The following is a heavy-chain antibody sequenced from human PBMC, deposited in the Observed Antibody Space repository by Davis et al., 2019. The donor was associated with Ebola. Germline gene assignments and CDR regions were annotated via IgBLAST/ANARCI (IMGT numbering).Heavy chain of an antibody. Sequence: GESLKISCAASGFTFSSYDMYWVRQAPGKGLEWVAVISYDGINKYYADSVKGRFTISRDNSKNTLYLQMNSLRAEDTAVYYCAREGRGSSFEYWGQGTLVTVSS. CDR3: AREGRGSSFEY. V-gene: IGHV3-30-3*01. D-gene: IGHD6-6*01. CDR2: ISYDGINK. J-gene: IGHJ4*02. CDR1: GFTFSSYD.